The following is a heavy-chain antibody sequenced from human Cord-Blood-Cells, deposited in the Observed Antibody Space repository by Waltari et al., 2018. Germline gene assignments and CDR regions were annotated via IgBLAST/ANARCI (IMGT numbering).Heavy chain of an antibody. J-gene: IGHJ6*03. CDR2: IYYSGST. Sequence: QVQLQESGPGLVKPSETLSLTCTVSGGSISSYYWSWLRQPPGTGLELIGYIYYSGSTNYNPSLKSRVTISGDTSKNQFSLKLSSVTAADTAVYYCARDADDGGLYSSSWSRVYYMDVWGKGTTVTVSS. D-gene: IGHD6-13*01. V-gene: IGHV4-59*01. CDR1: GGSISSYY. CDR3: ARDADDGGLYSSSWSRVYYMDV.